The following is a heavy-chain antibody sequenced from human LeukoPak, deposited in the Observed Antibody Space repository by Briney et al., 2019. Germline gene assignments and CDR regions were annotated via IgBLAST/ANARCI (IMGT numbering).Heavy chain of an antibody. D-gene: IGHD6-19*01. J-gene: IGHJ4*02. V-gene: IGHV3-11*01. CDR2: ISPGGGTI. CDR3: ASGRDIAVAGPGGYFDH. Sequence: GGSLRLSCAAFGFTFSDYHMNWIRQAPGKGLEWLSYISPGGGTIYFADSVKGRFTLSRDYAKNSLYLQMNSLTAEDTALYYCASGRDIAVAGPGGYFDHWGQGTLVTVSS. CDR1: GFTFSDYH.